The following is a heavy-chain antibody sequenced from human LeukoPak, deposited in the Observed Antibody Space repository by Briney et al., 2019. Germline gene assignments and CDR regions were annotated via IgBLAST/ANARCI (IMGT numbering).Heavy chain of an antibody. CDR2: ISYDGSNK. D-gene: IGHD3-10*01. CDR3: AKAGSITMVRGVPPTH. Sequence: PGRSLRLSCAASGFTFSSYGMHWVRQAPGKGLEWVAVISYDGSNKYYADSVKGRFTISRDNSKNTLYLQMNSLRAEDTAVYYCAKAGSITMVRGVPPTHWGQGTLVTVSS. J-gene: IGHJ4*02. CDR1: GFTFSSYG. V-gene: IGHV3-30*18.